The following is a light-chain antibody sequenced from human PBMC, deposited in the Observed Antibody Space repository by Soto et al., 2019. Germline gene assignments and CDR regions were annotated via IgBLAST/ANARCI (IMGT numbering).Light chain of an antibody. V-gene: IGKV1-5*03. Sequence: EIQMSQSPSTLSASVGDRVTITCRASQSISTWLSWYQQKPGKAPKVLIYKASNLQSGVSSRFSGSGSGTEFTLTISSLQPDDFATYYCQDYNYPWTFGQGTKVDI. CDR3: QDYNYPWT. CDR2: KAS. J-gene: IGKJ1*01. CDR1: QSISTW.